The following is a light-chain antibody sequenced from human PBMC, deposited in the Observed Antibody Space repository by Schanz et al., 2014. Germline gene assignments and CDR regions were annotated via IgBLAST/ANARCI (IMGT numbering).Light chain of an antibody. J-gene: IGLJ3*02. CDR2: DVS. V-gene: IGLV2-14*02. CDR1: SSDVGSYNL. Sequence: QSALTQPASVSGSPGQSITISCTGTSSDVGSYNLVSWYQHHPGKAPKLMIYDVSNRPSGVPNRFSGSKSGNTASLTISGLQSEDEADYYCSSYSTSSTLVFGGGTKLTVL. CDR3: SSYSTSSTLV.